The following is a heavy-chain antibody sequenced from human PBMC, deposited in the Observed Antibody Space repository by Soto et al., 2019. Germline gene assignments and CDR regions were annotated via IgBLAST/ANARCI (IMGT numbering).Heavy chain of an antibody. J-gene: IGHJ6*03. CDR2: MNPNSGNT. Sequence: ASVKVSCKASGYTFTSYDINWVRQATGQGREWMGWMNPNSGNTGYAQKFQGRVTMTRNTSISTAYMELSSLRSEDTAVYYCASVNHDVYYYYYYMYVWGKGTTVTVS. D-gene: IGHD3-3*01. CDR3: ASVNHDVYYYYYYMYV. V-gene: IGHV1-8*01. CDR1: GYTFTSYD.